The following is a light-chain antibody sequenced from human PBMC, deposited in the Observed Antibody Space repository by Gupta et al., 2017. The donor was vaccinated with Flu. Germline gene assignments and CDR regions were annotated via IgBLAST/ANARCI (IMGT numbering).Light chain of an antibody. CDR2: EDD. Sequence: PLPQPAPKSTSPGQSTTLTRPASSSDVGSYNLVSWYQQHPGKVPKLMIYEDDKRPSGVSNRFSGSKSGNTASLTISGLQAEDEADYYCCSYGGSNGFVVFGGGTKLTVL. J-gene: IGLJ2*01. CDR3: CSYGGSNGFVV. CDR1: SSDVGSYNL. V-gene: IGLV2-23*01.